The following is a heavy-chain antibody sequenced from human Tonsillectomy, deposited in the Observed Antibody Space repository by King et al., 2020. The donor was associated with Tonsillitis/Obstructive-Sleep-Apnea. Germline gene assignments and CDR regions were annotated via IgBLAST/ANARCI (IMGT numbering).Heavy chain of an antibody. J-gene: IGHJ4*02. CDR2: INTNTGNP. Sequence: QKGEAGAELKKPGASVKVCCKACGYTFTSYARNWVRQAPGQGLEWMGWINTNTGNPTYAQGFTGRFVVSLDTSGSTAYLQISSLKAEDTAVYYCARDNPTMVPGVPLFDYWGQGTLVTVSS. V-gene: IGHV7-4-1*02. CDR1: GYTFTSYA. D-gene: IGHD3-10*01. CDR3: ARDNPTMVPGVPLFDY.